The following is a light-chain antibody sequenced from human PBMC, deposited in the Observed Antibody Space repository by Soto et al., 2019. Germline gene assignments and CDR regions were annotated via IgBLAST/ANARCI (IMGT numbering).Light chain of an antibody. CDR2: AAS. CDR3: QQSYTTPRT. CDR1: QNIRTS. J-gene: IGKJ1*01. V-gene: IGKV1-39*01. Sequence: DVQMTQSPSYLSASVGDRVTLSCRASQNIRTSLNWYQQKPGEAPQLLLYAASTLQSGVPSRFTGSGSGTDFTLTISDVQPEDFATYYCQQSYTTPRTFGQGTKVEI.